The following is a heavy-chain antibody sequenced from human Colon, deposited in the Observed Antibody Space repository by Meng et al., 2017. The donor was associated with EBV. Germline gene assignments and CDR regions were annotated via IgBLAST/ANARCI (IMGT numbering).Heavy chain of an antibody. Sequence: LKGRGHAPVKPSQDLSPTCPVSGGSISSGGYYWSWIRQHPGKGLEWIGYIHSSGSTYYNPSLRSRLTISVDTSKNQFSLKLSSVTAADTAVYYCARASYGSGSPLGESWFDPWGQGTLVTVSS. V-gene: IGHV4-31*03. CDR2: IHSSGST. CDR1: GGSISSGGYY. J-gene: IGHJ5*02. CDR3: ARASYGSGSPLGESWFDP. D-gene: IGHD3-10*01.